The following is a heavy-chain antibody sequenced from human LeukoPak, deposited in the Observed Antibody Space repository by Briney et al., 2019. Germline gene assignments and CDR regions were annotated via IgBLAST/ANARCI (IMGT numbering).Heavy chain of an antibody. D-gene: IGHD6-19*01. CDR1: GYIFTNYY. CDR2: IDPSNSYT. V-gene: IGHV5-10-1*01. CDR3: ARRASSGWYFFDY. J-gene: IGHJ4*02. Sequence: GESLKISCRGSGYIFTNYYIIWVRQMPGKGLEWMGRIDPSNSYTNYSPSFQGHVTIPADKSITSAYLQWSRLKASDTAMYYCARRASSGWYFFDYWGQGTLVTVSS.